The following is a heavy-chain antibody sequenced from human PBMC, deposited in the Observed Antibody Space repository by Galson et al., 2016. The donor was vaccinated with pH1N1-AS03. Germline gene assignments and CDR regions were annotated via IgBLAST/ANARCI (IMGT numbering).Heavy chain of an antibody. D-gene: IGHD3-16*01. Sequence: SVKVSCKASGYSFTRYAVHWVRQAPGQRLEWMGWINPVNGNTKYSQKFQGRVTITRDTSATTVYMELSSLRSEDTAVYYCARDLPRLGDYGYWGQGTLVTVSS. CDR3: ARDLPRLGDYGY. V-gene: IGHV1-3*01. J-gene: IGHJ4*02. CDR2: INPVNGNT. CDR1: GYSFTRYA.